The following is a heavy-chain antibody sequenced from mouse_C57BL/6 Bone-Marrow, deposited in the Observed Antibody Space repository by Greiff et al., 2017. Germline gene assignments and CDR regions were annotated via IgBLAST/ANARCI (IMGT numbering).Heavy chain of an antibody. Sequence: EVKLQESGGGLVQPGGSLKLSCAASGFTFSDYGMAWVRQAPRKGPEWVAFISNLAYSIYYADTVTGRFTISRENAKNTLYLEMSRLRSEDTAMYYCARQRGNYWYFDVWGTGTTVTVSS. D-gene: IGHD2-1*01. CDR3: ARQRGNYWYFDV. CDR1: GFTFSDYG. CDR2: ISNLAYSI. V-gene: IGHV5-15*01. J-gene: IGHJ1*03.